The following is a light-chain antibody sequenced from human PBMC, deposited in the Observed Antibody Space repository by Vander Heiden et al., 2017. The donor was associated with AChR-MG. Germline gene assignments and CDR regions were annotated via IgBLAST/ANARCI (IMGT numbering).Light chain of an antibody. CDR1: SSDVGSYDY. CDR2: DVS. V-gene: IGLV2-14*01. CDR3: TSYAGSDTLL. Sequence: QSALTQPASVSGSPGQSITISCTGSSSDVGSYDYVSWYQQHPGKAPKLIIYDVSDRPSGVSNRFSGSKSGNTASLTISGLQAEDEADYYCTSYAGSDTLLFGGGTKLTVL. J-gene: IGLJ3*02.